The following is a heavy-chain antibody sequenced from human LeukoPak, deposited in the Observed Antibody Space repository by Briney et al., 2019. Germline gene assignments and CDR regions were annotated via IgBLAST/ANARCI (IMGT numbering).Heavy chain of an antibody. J-gene: IGHJ4*02. D-gene: IGHD3-9*01. CDR1: SGSFSGYY. V-gene: IGHV4-34*01. Sequence: SETLSLTCAVYSGSFSGYYWSWIRQPPGQGLEWIGEINHSGSTKYNPSLKSRVTISVDTSKNQFSLKLTSVTAADTAVYYCARGRDYDILTGFSNYFDYWGQGTLVTVSS. CDR3: ARGRDYDILTGFSNYFDY. CDR2: INHSGST.